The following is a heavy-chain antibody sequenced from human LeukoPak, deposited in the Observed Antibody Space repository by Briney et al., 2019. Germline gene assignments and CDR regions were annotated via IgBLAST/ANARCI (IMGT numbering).Heavy chain of an antibody. J-gene: IGHJ4*02. CDR3: ARENTMVRAFDY. D-gene: IGHD3-10*01. V-gene: IGHV3-53*01. CDR2: IYSGGST. CDR1: GFTVSSNY. Sequence: GGSLRLSCAASGFTVSSNYMSWVRQAPGKGLEWVSVIYSGGSTYYADSVKGRFTLSRDNSKNTLYLQMNSLRAEDTAVYYCARENTMVRAFDYWGQGTLVTVSS.